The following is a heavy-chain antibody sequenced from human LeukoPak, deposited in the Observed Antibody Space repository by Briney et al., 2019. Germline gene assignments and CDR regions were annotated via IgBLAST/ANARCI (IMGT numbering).Heavy chain of an antibody. CDR1: GFTFSSYS. Sequence: PGGSLRLSCAASGFTFSSYSMNWVRQAPGKGLEWVSPISSSSSYIYYADSVKGRFTISRDNAKNTLYLQMNSLRTEDTAVYYCARPETQYSSGLDGFDIWGQGTMVTVSS. J-gene: IGHJ3*02. V-gene: IGHV3-21*01. D-gene: IGHD6-19*01. CDR2: ISSSSSYI. CDR3: ARPETQYSSGLDGFDI.